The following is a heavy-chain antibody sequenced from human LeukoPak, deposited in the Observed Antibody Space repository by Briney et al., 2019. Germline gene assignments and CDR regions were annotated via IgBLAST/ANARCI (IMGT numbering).Heavy chain of an antibody. CDR3: TRVGVLLWFGEYRGADY. D-gene: IGHD3-10*01. Sequence: GGSLRLSCTGSGFTFGDYAINWVRQAPGKGLEWVGFIRSKAYGGTTENAASVEGRFAISRDDFKSIAYQQMNSLKTEDTAVYYCTRVGVLLWFGEYRGADYWGQGTLVTVSS. CDR1: GFTFGDYA. J-gene: IGHJ4*02. CDR2: IRSKAYGGTT. V-gene: IGHV3-49*04.